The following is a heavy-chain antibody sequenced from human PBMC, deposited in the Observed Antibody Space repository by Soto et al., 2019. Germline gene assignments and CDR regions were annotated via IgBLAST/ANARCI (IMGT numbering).Heavy chain of an antibody. Sequence: ASVRVSCEASGYTVTSYDMNWVRGATGQGLEWMGWMNPNSGNTGYDQNFQGRATMTRNTSISTAYMELSSLRSEDTAVYYCARGRDYWGQGTLVTVSS. CDR2: MNPNSGNT. CDR1: GYTVTSYD. J-gene: IGHJ4*02. CDR3: ARGRDY. V-gene: IGHV1-8*01.